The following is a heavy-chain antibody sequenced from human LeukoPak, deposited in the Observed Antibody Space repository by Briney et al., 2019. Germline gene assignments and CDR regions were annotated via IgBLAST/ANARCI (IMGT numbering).Heavy chain of an antibody. V-gene: IGHV3-21*01. J-gene: IGHJ6*02. CDR1: GFTFSSYS. CDR3: ASSWAAGDYGMDV. D-gene: IGHD1-26*01. Sequence: GGSLRLSCAASGFTFSSYSMTWVRQAPGKGLEWVSSISSSSSYIYYADSVKGRFTISRDNAKNSLYLQMNSLRAEDTAVYYCASSWAAGDYGMDVWGQGTTVTVSS. CDR2: ISSSSSYI.